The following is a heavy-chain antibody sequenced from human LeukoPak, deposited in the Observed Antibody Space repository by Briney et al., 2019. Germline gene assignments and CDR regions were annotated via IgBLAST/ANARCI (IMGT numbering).Heavy chain of an antibody. CDR2: IYYSGST. D-gene: IGHD1-26*01. V-gene: IGHV4-59*01. Sequence: SETLSLTCTVSGGSIGSYYWSWIRQPPGKGLEWIGYIYYSGSTNYNPSLKSRVTISVDTSKNQFSLKLSSVTAADTAVYYCARVHSGSYYADYYYYMDVWGKGTTVTVSS. CDR1: GGSIGSYY. CDR3: ARVHSGSYYADYYYYMDV. J-gene: IGHJ6*03.